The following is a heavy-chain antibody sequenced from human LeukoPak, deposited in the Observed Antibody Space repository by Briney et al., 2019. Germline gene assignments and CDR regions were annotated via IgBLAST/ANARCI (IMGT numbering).Heavy chain of an antibody. CDR2: ISYDGSNK. Sequence: GGSLRLSCAASGFTFSTYGMHWVRQAPGKGLEWVAVISYDGSNKYYADSVKGRFTISRDNSKNTLYLQMNSLRAEDTAVYYCARGTPSSSGWLYYGMDVWGQGTTVTVSS. V-gene: IGHV3-30*19. CDR3: ARGTPSSSGWLYYGMDV. CDR1: GFTFSTYG. D-gene: IGHD6-19*01. J-gene: IGHJ6*02.